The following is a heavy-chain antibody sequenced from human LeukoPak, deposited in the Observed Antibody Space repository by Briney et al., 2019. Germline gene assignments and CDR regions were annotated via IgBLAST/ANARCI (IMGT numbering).Heavy chain of an antibody. CDR3: ARAPPRGRGSYYFDY. CDR1: GYTFTGYY. J-gene: IGHJ4*02. CDR2: INPNSGAT. D-gene: IGHD3-10*01. V-gene: IGHV1-2*02. Sequence: ASVKFSCKPSGYTFTGYYMHWVRQAPGQGLEWMGCINPNSGATNYAQKFQGRATETRDTSINTAYMELSRLRSDDTAVYYCARAPPRGRGSYYFDYWGQGSLVTVSS.